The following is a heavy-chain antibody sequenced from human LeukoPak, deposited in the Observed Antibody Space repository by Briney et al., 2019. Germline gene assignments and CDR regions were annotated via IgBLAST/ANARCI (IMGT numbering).Heavy chain of an antibody. CDR1: GYTFTGYY. V-gene: IGHV1-69*02. Sequence: ASVKVSCKASGYTFTGYYMHWVRQAPGQGLEWMGRIIPILGIANYAQKFQGRVTITADKSTSTAYMELSSLRSEDTAVYYCARGGGELRYFDWSSPLAIDYWGQGTLVTVSS. CDR2: IIPILGIA. J-gene: IGHJ4*02. CDR3: ARGGGELRYFDWSSPLAIDY. D-gene: IGHD3-9*01.